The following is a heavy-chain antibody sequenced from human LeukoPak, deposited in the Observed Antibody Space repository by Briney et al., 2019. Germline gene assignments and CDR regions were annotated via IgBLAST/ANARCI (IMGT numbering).Heavy chain of an antibody. D-gene: IGHD7-27*01. CDR1: GFTFSNYG. J-gene: IGHJ3*02. V-gene: IGHV3-23*01. Sequence: GTLRPSCAASGFTFSNYGMNWVRQTPGKGLEWVSGVGGSGGYHTYYADSVRGRFTISRDNSRNTLYVQMNSLRAEDTAVYYCARDRNWGAYDIWGQGTMVTVSS. CDR2: VGGSGGYHT. CDR3: ARDRNWGAYDI.